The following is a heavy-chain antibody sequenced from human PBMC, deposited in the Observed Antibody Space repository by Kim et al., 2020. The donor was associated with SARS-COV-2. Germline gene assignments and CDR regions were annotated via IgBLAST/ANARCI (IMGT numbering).Heavy chain of an antibody. CDR1: GFTFGDYA. CDR3: TRDRGIVMGATWGEFDY. J-gene: IGHJ4*02. Sequence: GGSLRLSCIASGFTFGDYAMSWFRQAPGKGLEWVGFIRSKAYGGTTEYAASVKGRFTISRDDSKSIAYLQMNSLKTEDTAVYYCTRDRGIVMGATWGEFDYWGQGTLVTVSS. CDR2: IRSKAYGGTT. D-gene: IGHD1-26*01. V-gene: IGHV3-49*03.